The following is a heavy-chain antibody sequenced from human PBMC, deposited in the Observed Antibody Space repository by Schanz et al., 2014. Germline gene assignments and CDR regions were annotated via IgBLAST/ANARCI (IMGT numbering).Heavy chain of an antibody. D-gene: IGHD4-17*01. Sequence: HVQLVESGGGVVQPGGSLRLSCAASGFTFSAFGMHWVRQAPGKGLEWVAVIYSGGSTFYTDSVKGRFTISRDNAKNTLYLQMNSLRAEDTAVYYCVRDTDYHFDYWGQGTLVTVSS. J-gene: IGHJ4*02. CDR1: GFTFSAFG. CDR2: IYSGGST. V-gene: IGHV3-NL1*01. CDR3: VRDTDYHFDY.